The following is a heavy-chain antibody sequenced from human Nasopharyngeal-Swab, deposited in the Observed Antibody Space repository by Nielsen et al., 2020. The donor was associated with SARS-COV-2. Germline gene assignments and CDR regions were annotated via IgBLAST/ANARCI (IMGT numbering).Heavy chain of an antibody. CDR2: IIPIFGTA. Sequence: SVKVSCKASGGTFSSYAISWVRQAPGQGLEWMGGIIPIFGTANYAQKFQGRVTITADESTSTAYMELSSLRSEDTAVYYCATERAAAGLRVGFDPWGRGTLVTVSS. J-gene: IGHJ5*02. CDR3: ATERAAAGLRVGFDP. D-gene: IGHD6-13*01. CDR1: GGTFSSYA. V-gene: IGHV1-69*13.